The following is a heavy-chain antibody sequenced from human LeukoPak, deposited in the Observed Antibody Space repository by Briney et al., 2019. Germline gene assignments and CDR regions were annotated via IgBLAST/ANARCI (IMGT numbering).Heavy chain of an antibody. Sequence: GASVKVSCKASGYTFTSYDFSWVRQAPGQGLEWMGWISTYNGNTSYAQRFQGRVTMTTDTSTSTAYLELRSLRSDDTAVYYCARDSCSGGSCYVNYWGQGTLVTVSS. CDR3: ARDSCSGGSCYVNY. CDR1: GYTFTSYD. J-gene: IGHJ4*02. V-gene: IGHV1-18*01. CDR2: ISTYNGNT. D-gene: IGHD2-15*01.